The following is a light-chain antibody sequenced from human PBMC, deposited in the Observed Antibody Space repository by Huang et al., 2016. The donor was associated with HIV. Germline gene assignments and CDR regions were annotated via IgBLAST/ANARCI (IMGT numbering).Light chain of an antibody. V-gene: IGKV3-11*01. J-gene: IGKJ5*01. CDR2: DAS. CDR1: QSVNSY. CDR3: QQRKYWPPIT. Sequence: ETVLTQSPATLSLSPGERATLSCRASQSVNSYLAWYQQKPGQTPRLLIYDASNRPTGIPARFSGSGSGTDFTLTISSLEPEDVAVYYCQQRKYWPPITFGQGTRLEIK.